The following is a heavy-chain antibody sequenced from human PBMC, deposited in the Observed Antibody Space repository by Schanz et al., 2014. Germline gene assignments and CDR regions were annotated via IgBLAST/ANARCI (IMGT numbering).Heavy chain of an antibody. V-gene: IGHV1-18*04. CDR1: GYTFTSYG. D-gene: IGHD6-13*01. Sequence: QVQLVQSGAEVKKPGASVKVSCKASGYTFTSYGISWVRQAPGQGPEWMGWISDYNADTKYAQKVQGRVTMTTDTSTSTAYMELRSLRSDDTAVYYCAGATYSSSWYGGSEYFQHGGQGTLVTVSS. CDR2: ISDYNADT. CDR3: AGATYSSSWYGGSEYFQH. J-gene: IGHJ1*01.